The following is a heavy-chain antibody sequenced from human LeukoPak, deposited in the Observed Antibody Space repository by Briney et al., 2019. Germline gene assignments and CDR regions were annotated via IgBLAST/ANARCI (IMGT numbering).Heavy chain of an antibody. CDR3: AKDRIVGATFYYYYGMDV. Sequence: GGSLRLSCAASRFTFSSYAMSWVRQAPGKGLEWVSAISGSGGSTYYADSVKGRFTISRDNSKNTLYLQMNSLRAEDTAVYYCAKDRIVGATFYYYYGMDVWGQGTTVTVSS. D-gene: IGHD1-26*01. CDR2: ISGSGGST. CDR1: RFTFSSYA. J-gene: IGHJ6*02. V-gene: IGHV3-23*01.